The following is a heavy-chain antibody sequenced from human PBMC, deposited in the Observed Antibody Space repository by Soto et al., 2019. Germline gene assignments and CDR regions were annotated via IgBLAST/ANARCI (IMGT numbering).Heavy chain of an antibody. CDR1: GGSISSGDYY. CDR3: ASGGNCSSTSCANWFDP. D-gene: IGHD2-2*01. CDR2: IYYSGST. Sequence: QVQLQESGPGLVKPSQTLSLTCTVSGGSISSGDYYWSWIRQPPGKGLEWIGYIYYSGSTYYNPSLKSRVTISVDTSKNQFSLKLSSVTAADTAVYYCASGGNCSSTSCANWFDPWGQGTLSPSPQ. V-gene: IGHV4-30-4*01. J-gene: IGHJ5*02.